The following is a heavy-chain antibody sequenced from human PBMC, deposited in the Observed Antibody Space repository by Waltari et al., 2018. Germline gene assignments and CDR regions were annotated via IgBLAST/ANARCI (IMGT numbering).Heavy chain of an antibody. CDR2: IKQDGSEK. CDR1: GFTFSSYW. J-gene: IGHJ6*02. Sequence: EVQLVESGGGLVQPGGSLRLSCAASGFTFSSYWMSWVRQAPGRGQEWGANIKQDGSEKYYVDSVKGRFTISRDNAKNSLYLQMNSLRAEDTAVYYCARVFFGNRYYYYGMDVWGQGTTVTVSS. V-gene: IGHV3-7*01. CDR3: ARVFFGNRYYYYGMDV. D-gene: IGHD3-16*01.